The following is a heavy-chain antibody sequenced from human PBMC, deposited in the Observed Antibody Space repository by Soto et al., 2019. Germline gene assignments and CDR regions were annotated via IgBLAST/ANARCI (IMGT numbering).Heavy chain of an antibody. D-gene: IGHD3-3*01. CDR1: GGSISSGDYY. CDR2: IYYSGST. J-gene: IGHJ6*01. Sequence: SETLSLTCTVSGGSISSGDYYWSWIRHPPGKGLEWIGYIYYSGSTYYNPSLKSRVTISVDTSKNQFSLKLSSVTAADTAVYYCARGGVVIMGYYYGMDVWGQGTTVTVS. V-gene: IGHV4-30-4*01. CDR3: ARGGVVIMGYYYGMDV.